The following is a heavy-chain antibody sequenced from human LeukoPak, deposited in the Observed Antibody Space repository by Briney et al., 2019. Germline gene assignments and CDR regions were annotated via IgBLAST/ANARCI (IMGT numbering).Heavy chain of an antibody. D-gene: IGHD5-18*01. CDR3: ARGGYSYAVPLLY. CDR1: GYSISSGYY. J-gene: IGHJ4*02. Sequence: PSETLSLTCAVSGYSISSGYYWGWIRQPPGKGLEWIGSIYHSGSTYYNPSFKSRVTISVDTSKNQFSLKLSSVTAADTAVYYCARGGYSYAVPLLYWGQGTLVTVSS. CDR2: IYHSGST. V-gene: IGHV4-38-2*01.